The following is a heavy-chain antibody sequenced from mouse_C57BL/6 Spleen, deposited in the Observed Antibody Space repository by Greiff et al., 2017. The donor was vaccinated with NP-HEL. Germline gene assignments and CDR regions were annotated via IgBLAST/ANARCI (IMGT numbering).Heavy chain of an antibody. D-gene: IGHD3-2*02. CDR1: GYTFTSYW. V-gene: IGHV1-52*01. Sequence: VQLQESGAELVRPGSSVKLSCKASGYTFTSYWMHWVKQRPIQGLEWIGNIDPSDSETHYNQKSKDKATLTVDKSSSTAYMQLSSLTSEDSAVYYWARGRTAQATDLDYWGQGTTLTVSA. CDR3: ARGRTAQATDLDY. J-gene: IGHJ2*01. CDR2: IDPSDSET.